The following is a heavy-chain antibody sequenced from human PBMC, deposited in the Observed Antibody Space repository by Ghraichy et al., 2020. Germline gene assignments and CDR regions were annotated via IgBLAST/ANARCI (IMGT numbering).Heavy chain of an antibody. CDR1: GYTFSTYW. CDR3: SRDTGGAAGY. J-gene: IGHJ4*02. D-gene: IGHD6-13*01. CDR2: INIDGTTT. Sequence: LTCAASGYTFSTYWMHWVRQVPGKGLVWVSRINIDGTTTNYADSVRGRFTISRDNAQNTLYLQMNSLRAEDTAIYYCSRDTGGAAGYWGQGTLVTVSS. V-gene: IGHV3-74*01.